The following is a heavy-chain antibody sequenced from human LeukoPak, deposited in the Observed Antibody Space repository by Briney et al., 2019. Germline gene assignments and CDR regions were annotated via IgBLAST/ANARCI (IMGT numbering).Heavy chain of an antibody. V-gene: IGHV1-2*02. CDR1: GYTFTGYY. J-gene: IGHJ4*02. CDR3: AREAYDFYYDSSGYYYYFDY. D-gene: IGHD3-22*01. Sequence: GASVKVSCKASGYTFTGYYMHWVRQAPGQGLEWMGWINPNSGGTNYAQKFQGRVTMTRDTSNSTAYMELSRLRSDDTAVYYCAREAYDFYYDSSGYYYYFDYWGQGTLVTVSS. CDR2: INPNSGGT.